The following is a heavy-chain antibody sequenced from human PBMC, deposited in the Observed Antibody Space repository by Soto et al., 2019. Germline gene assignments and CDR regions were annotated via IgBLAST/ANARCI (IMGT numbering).Heavy chain of an antibody. CDR1: GFSLSNARMG. CDR3: ARIRISTIFGLVTTDY. Sequence: QVTLKESGPVLVKPTETLTLTCTVSGFSLSNARMGVSWIRQPPGKALEWLAHIFSNDEKSYSTSLKSRLTISKDTSKTQVVLTMTNMDPLDTATYYCARIRISTIFGLVTTDYWGQGTLVTVSS. J-gene: IGHJ4*02. CDR2: IFSNDEK. V-gene: IGHV2-26*01. D-gene: IGHD3-3*01.